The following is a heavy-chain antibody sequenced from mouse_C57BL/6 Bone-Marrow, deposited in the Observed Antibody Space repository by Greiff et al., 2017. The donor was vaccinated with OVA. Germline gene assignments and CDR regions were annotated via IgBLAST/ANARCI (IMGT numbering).Heavy chain of an antibody. V-gene: IGHV6-6*01. CDR2: IRNKANNHAT. D-gene: IGHD1-1*01. Sequence: EVHLVESGGGLVQPGGSMKLSCAASGFTFSDAWMDWVRQSPEKGLEWVAEIRNKANNHATYYAESVKGRFTISRDDSKSSVYLQMNSLRAEDTGIYYCTRRRFITKGYFDVWGTGTTVTVSS. CDR1: GFTFSDAW. CDR3: TRRRFITKGYFDV. J-gene: IGHJ1*03.